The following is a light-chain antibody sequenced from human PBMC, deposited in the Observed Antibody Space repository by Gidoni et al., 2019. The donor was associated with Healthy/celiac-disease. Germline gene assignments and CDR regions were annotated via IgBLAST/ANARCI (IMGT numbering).Light chain of an antibody. CDR1: QSVLYSSNNKNY. CDR2: WAS. Sequence: DIVMTQSPDSLAVSLGERSTINCKSSQSVLYSSNNKNYLAWYQQKPGPPPKLLIYWASTRESGVPDRFSGSGSGTDFTLTISSLQAEDVAVYYCQQYYSTPPPTFGQGTKLEIK. CDR3: QQYYSTPPPT. V-gene: IGKV4-1*01. J-gene: IGKJ2*01.